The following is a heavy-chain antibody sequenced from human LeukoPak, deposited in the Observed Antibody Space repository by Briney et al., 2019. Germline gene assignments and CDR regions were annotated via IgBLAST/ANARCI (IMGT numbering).Heavy chain of an antibody. V-gene: IGHV3-23*01. J-gene: IGHJ4*02. Sequence: GGSLRLSCAASGITFSSYAMSWVRQAPGKGLEWVSAISGSGGSTYYADSVKGRFTISRDNSKNTLYLQMNSLRAEDMAVYYCAKRGDYYGSRSYYNSVYFDYWGQGTLVTVSS. D-gene: IGHD3-10*01. CDR1: GITFSSYA. CDR3: AKRGDYYGSRSYYNSVYFDY. CDR2: ISGSGGST.